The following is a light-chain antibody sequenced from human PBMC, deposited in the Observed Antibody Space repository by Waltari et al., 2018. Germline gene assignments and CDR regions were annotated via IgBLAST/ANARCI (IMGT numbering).Light chain of an antibody. Sequence: SYVLTQPPSASVAPGQTARITCGGDNIGSQSVHWYQQKPGQAPVLVVYDDSDRPSGIPGRFSGCNSGNTATLTISRVEAGDEADYYCKVWDSSTAHYVFGTGTKVSVL. J-gene: IGLJ1*01. CDR2: DDS. V-gene: IGLV3-21*02. CDR1: NIGSQS. CDR3: KVWDSSTAHYV.